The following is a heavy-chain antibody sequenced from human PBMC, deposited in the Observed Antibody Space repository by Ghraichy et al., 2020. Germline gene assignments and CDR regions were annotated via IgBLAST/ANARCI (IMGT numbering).Heavy chain of an antibody. D-gene: IGHD5-18*01. V-gene: IGHV3-23*01. CDR2: ISGSGGST. CDR1: GFTFSSYA. J-gene: IGHJ6*02. Sequence: GGSLRLSCAASGFTFSSYAMSWVRKAPGKGLEWVSAISGSGGSTYYADSVKGRFTISRDNSKNTLYLQMNSLRAEDTAVYYCAKEGGDSYDYYYYGMDVWGQGTTVTVSS. CDR3: AKEGGDSYDYYYYGMDV.